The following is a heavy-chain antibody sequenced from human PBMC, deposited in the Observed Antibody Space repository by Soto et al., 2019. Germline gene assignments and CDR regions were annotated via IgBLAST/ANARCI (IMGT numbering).Heavy chain of an antibody. CDR1: GFSLNSRAVG. CDR2: IYGDDDK. CDR3: VHSGPHSSGSYYGDS. J-gene: IGHJ4*02. Sequence: QITLKESGPTLVKPTQTLTLTCNFSGFSLNSRAVGVHWLRQPPGKALEWLAVIYGDDDKRYNPSVRSVLTIAKDTSRHQVVLTVTNVGPVDTATYYCVHSGPHSSGSYYGDSWGQGALVTVSS. V-gene: IGHV2-5*02. D-gene: IGHD3-22*01.